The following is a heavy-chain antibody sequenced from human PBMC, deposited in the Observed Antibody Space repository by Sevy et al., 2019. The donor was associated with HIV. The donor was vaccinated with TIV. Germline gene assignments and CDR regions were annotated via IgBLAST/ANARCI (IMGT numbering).Heavy chain of an antibody. CDR2: ISTYNGNT. J-gene: IGHJ5*02. CDR1: GYTFTNYG. V-gene: IGHV1-18*01. D-gene: IGHD3-3*01. Sequence: ASVKVSCKASGYTFTNYGISWVRQAPGQGLEWMGWISTYNGNTHFAQKLQGRVTMTTDTSTSTAYMELRSLRSDETAVYYCAREGSDFWSGHYSGGAGYNWFDPWGQGTLVTVSS. CDR3: AREGSDFWSGHYSGGAGYNWFDP.